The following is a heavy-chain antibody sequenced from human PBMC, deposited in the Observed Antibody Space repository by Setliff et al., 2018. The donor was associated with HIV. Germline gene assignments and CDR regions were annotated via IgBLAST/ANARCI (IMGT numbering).Heavy chain of an antibody. V-gene: IGHV3-30*02. CDR3: AKDYFSGYDFRYFFDY. Sequence: LRLSCAASGFNFNDYGMHWVRQAPGKGLEWVAFIRYDGSNEHYADSVKGRFTISRDNSKNTLALQMTSLRVEDTAAYYCAKDYFSGYDFRYFFDYWGQGTLVTVSS. CDR1: GFNFNDYG. J-gene: IGHJ4*02. D-gene: IGHD5-12*01. CDR2: IRYDGSNE.